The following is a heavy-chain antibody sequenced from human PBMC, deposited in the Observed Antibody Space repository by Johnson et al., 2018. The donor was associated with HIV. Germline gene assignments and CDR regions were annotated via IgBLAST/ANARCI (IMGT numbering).Heavy chain of an antibody. CDR1: GFTFGIYG. CDR2: IRYDGSNK. CDR3: AKDIYGYDAFDI. D-gene: IGHD5-24*01. V-gene: IGHV3-30*02. J-gene: IGHJ3*02. Sequence: QMLLVESGGGVVQPGGSLRLSCAASGFTFGIYGMHWVRQAPGKGLEWVAFIRYDGSNKYYADSVKGRFTISRDNSKNTLYLQMNSLKAEDTAVYYCAKDIYGYDAFDIWGQGTMVTVSS.